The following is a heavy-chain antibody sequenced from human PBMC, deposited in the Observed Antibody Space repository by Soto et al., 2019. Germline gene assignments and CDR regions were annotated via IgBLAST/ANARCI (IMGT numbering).Heavy chain of an antibody. J-gene: IGHJ5*02. Sequence: GGSLRLSCAASVFTFSSYGMNWVRQAPGKGLEWVSSISSSSSYIYYADSVKGRFTISRDNAKNSLYLQMNSLRAEDTAVYYCARDMDTAIAWGWFEPWAQGTLVTVSS. CDR3: ARDMDTAIAWGWFEP. CDR1: VFTFSSYG. CDR2: ISSSSSYI. V-gene: IGHV3-21*01. D-gene: IGHD5-18*01.